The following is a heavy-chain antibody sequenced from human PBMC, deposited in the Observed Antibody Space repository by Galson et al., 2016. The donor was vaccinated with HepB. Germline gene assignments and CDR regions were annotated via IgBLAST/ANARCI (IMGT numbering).Heavy chain of an antibody. CDR2: IWSDGDTK. CDR3: AKDFSKTTATIGRGNWFDP. Sequence: SLRLSCAGSGFVFSRYGMHWIRQAPGAGLGWISLIWSDGDTKFYADSVKGRFSISRDNSKNTLYLTLNSLRDDDTAVYYCAKDFSKTTATIGRGNWFDPWGQGTLVTVSS. J-gene: IGHJ5*02. V-gene: IGHV3-33*06. D-gene: IGHD5-12*01. CDR1: GFVFSRYG.